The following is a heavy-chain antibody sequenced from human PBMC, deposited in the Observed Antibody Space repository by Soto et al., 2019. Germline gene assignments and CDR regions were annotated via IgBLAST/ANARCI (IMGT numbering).Heavy chain of an antibody. D-gene: IGHD2-2*01. CDR3: ARHDCISTSCYYYYYSSMDV. Sequence: QVQLVQSGAEVKKPGSSVKVSCKTSGGTFSSYAISWVRQAPGQGLEWMGGIIPIFDTANYAQKFQGRVTITADEAXXTXYXELSSLRSEDTAVYYCARHDCISTSCYYYYYSSMDVWGQGTTVTVSS. CDR1: GGTFSSYA. CDR2: IIPIFDTA. V-gene: IGHV1-69*12. J-gene: IGHJ6*02.